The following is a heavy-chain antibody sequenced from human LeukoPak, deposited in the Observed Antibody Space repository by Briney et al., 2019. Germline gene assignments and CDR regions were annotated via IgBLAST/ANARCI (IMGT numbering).Heavy chain of an antibody. CDR2: IYSDGST. D-gene: IGHD3-16*01. V-gene: IGHV3-53*01. J-gene: IGHJ4*02. CDR3: ARGPGRRFYFDY. CDR1: GFTVSNNY. Sequence: GGSLRLSCAASGFTVSNNYMSWVRQAPGKGLEWVSIIYSDGSTYYADSVKGRLTISRDSSKNTLHLQMDSLRAEDTAVYYCARGPGRRFYFDYWGQGTLVTVSS.